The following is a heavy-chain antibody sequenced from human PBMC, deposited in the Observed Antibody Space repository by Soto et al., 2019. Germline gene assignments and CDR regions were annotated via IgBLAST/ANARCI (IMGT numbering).Heavy chain of an antibody. CDR2: IYYSGRT. J-gene: IGHJ4*02. V-gene: IGHV4-30-4*01. CDR3: ARVGFTYGTASV. D-gene: IGHD3-10*01. Sequence: SETLSLTCTVPGGSISSGDYYWSWIRQPPGKGLEWIGHIYYSGRTYYKPSLKSRVTISLDTSKNKFSLKLTSVTAADTAVYYCARVGFTYGTASVWGQGTLVTVSS. CDR1: GGSISSGDYY.